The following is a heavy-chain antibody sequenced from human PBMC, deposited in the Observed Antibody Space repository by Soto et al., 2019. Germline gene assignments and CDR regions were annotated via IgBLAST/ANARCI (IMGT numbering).Heavy chain of an antibody. D-gene: IGHD2-15*01. CDR2: ISYDGSDK. CDR1: GFTFSNYG. J-gene: IGHJ3*02. CDR3: TVLEGGFEI. V-gene: IGHV3-30*03. Sequence: QVQLVESGGGVVQPGRSLRLSCAASGFTFSNYGMHWVRQAPGKGLEWVAVISYDGSDKYYADSVKGRFTISRDNSKNTFDLQMNGRRAEDTVVYYCTVLEGGFEIWGQGTMVTVSS.